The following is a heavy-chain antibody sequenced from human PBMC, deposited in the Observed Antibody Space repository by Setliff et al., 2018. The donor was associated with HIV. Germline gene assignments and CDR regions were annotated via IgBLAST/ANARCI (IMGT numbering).Heavy chain of an antibody. CDR2: IINSGGTT. CDR3: ARAIGYCSGGRCYWPGYFDY. Sequence: PGGSLRLSCAASGFTFSSYAMSWVRQAPGKGLEWVSTIINSGGTTYYADSGKGRVTISRDNSKNTMYLQMNSLRAEDTAVYYCARAIGYCSGGRCYWPGYFDYWGLGALVTVSS. CDR1: GFTFSSYA. D-gene: IGHD2-15*01. J-gene: IGHJ4*02. V-gene: IGHV3-23*01.